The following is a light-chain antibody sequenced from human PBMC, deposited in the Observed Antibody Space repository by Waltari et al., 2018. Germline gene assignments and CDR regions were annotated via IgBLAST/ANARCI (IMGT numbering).Light chain of an antibody. CDR3: QHYLRLPAT. V-gene: IGKV3-20*01. J-gene: IGKJ1*01. Sequence: EILLTQSPGTLSLSPGERATLSCRASQRVTRTLAWYQQKPGQAPRLLLYGASNSATGIPDRFSGSGSGTDFSLTISRLEPEDFAVYYCQHYLRLPATFGQGTKVEIK. CDR1: QRVTRT. CDR2: GAS.